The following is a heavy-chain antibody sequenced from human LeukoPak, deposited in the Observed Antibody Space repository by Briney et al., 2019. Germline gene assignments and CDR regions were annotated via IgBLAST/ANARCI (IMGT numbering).Heavy chain of an antibody. V-gene: IGHV4-59*08. CDR1: GGSISSYY. D-gene: IGHD6-13*01. CDR2: IYYSGST. J-gene: IGHJ6*03. CDR3: ARGSYSSYMDV. Sequence: PSETLSLTCTVSGGSISSYYWSWIRQPPGKGLEWIGYIYYSGSTNYNPSLKSRVTISVDTSKNQFSLKLSSVTAADTAVYYCARGSYSSYMDVWGKGTTVTVSS.